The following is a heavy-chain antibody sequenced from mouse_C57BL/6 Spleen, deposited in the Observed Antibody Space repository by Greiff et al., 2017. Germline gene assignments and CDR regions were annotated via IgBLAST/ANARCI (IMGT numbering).Heavy chain of an antibody. J-gene: IGHJ2*01. V-gene: IGHV3-6*01. CDR1: GYSITSGYY. CDR2: ISYDGSN. CDR3: AYYSNYYYFDY. Sequence: EVQLQESGPGLVKPSQSLSLTCSVTGYSITSGYYWNWIRQFPGNKLEWMGYISYDGSNNYNPSLKNRTSITRDTSKNQFFLKLNSVTTEDTATYYCAYYSNYYYFDYWGQGTTRTVSS. D-gene: IGHD2-5*01.